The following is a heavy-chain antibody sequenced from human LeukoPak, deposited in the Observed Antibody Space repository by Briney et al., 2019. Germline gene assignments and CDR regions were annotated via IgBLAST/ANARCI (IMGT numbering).Heavy chain of an antibody. CDR1: GGSISSGGYY. V-gene: IGHV4-30-2*01. CDR2: IYHSGST. J-gene: IGHJ6*03. D-gene: IGHD2-2*02. CDR3: ARLGYRLLYAYYYYYVDV. Sequence: PSETLSLTCTVSGGSISSGGYYWSWIRQPPGKGLEWIGYIYHSGSTYYNPSLKSRVTISVDRSKNQFSLKLSSVTAADTAVYYCARLGYRLLYAYYYYYVDVWDKGTTVTVSS.